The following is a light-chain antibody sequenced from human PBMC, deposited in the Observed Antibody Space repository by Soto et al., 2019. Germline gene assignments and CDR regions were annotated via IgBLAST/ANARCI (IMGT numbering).Light chain of an antibody. CDR2: DAS. V-gene: IGKV3-20*01. CDR1: QTVRNNY. CDR3: QQYNIWRSIS. J-gene: IGKJ5*01. Sequence: EFVLTQSPGTLSLSPGERATLSCRASQTVRNNYLAWYQQKPGQAPRLLIYDASSRATGIPDRFSGGGSGTDFTLTISRLEPEDFAVYYCQQYNIWRSISFGQGTRLEIK.